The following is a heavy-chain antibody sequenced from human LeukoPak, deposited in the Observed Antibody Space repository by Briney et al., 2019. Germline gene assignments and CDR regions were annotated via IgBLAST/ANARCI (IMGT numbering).Heavy chain of an antibody. D-gene: IGHD6-19*01. CDR1: GFTFSKYW. CDR2: INTDGTVT. Sequence: GGSLRLSCAASGFTFSKYWMLWVRHAPGKGLESVSRINTDGTVTTYAPSVKGRFTVSRDNADNTMFLQMNSVRDEDTAVYYCATKQWLAPPPDSWGQGTPVTVSS. CDR3: ATKQWLAPPPDS. J-gene: IGHJ4*02. V-gene: IGHV3-74*01.